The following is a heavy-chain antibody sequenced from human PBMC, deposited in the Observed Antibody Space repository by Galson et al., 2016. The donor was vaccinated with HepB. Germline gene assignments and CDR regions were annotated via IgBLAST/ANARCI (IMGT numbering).Heavy chain of an antibody. CDR3: ARNSERIYYYGMDV. CDR1: GFTFSSYA. Sequence: SLRLSCAASGFTFSSYAMHWVRQAPGKGLVWVPRIDSDGSTSNYADSVKGRFTISRDNAKKILNLQMNSLRAEDTAVYFCARNSERIYYYGMDVWGQGTTVTVS. CDR2: IDSDGSTS. J-gene: IGHJ6*02. V-gene: IGHV3-74*01. D-gene: IGHD1-1*01.